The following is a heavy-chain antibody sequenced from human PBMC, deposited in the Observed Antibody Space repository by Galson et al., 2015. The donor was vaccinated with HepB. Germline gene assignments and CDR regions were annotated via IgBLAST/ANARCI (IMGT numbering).Heavy chain of an antibody. J-gene: IGHJ4*02. V-gene: IGHV3-21*01. D-gene: IGHD4-17*01. CDR2: ISGYSNHM. CDR1: GFTFSSYS. Sequence: SLRLSCAASGFTFSSYSMNWVRQAPGKGLEWVSYISGYSNHMYYADSVKGRFTISRDNAKNSLYLQMNSLRAEDTAVYYCARENDYGDENFDYWGQGTLVTVSS. CDR3: ARENDYGDENFDY.